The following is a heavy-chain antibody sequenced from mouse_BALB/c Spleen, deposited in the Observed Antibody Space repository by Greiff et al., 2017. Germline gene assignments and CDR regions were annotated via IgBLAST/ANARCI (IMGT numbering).Heavy chain of an antibody. CDR1: GFTFSSFG. CDR2: ISSGSSTI. D-gene: IGHD4-1*01. V-gene: IGHV5-17*02. CDR3: ARSSSLGRGWYFDV. J-gene: IGHJ1*01. Sequence: EVKLVESGGGLVQPGGSRKLSCAASGFTFSSFGMHWVRQAPEKGLEWVAYISSGSSTIYYADTVKGRFTISRDNPKNTLFLQMTSLRSEDTAMYYCARSSSLGRGWYFDVWGAGTTVTVSS.